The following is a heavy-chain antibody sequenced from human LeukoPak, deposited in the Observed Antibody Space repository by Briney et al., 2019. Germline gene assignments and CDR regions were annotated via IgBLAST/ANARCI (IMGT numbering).Heavy chain of an antibody. D-gene: IGHD6-19*01. Sequence: GGSLRLSCAASGFTVSNFWMHWVRQAPGQGLVWASRINSDGTSTNYADSVTGRLTISRDNTKNTLYLQMNSLTVEDTAVYYCARIRSFGSGWYNNWFDPWGQGTLVTVSS. CDR2: INSDGTST. CDR3: ARIRSFGSGWYNNWFDP. CDR1: GFTVSNFW. J-gene: IGHJ5*02. V-gene: IGHV3-74*01.